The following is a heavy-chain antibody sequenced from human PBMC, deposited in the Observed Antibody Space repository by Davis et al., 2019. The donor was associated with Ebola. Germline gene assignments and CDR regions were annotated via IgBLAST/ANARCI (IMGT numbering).Heavy chain of an antibody. CDR2: ISCAGAST. D-gene: IGHD5-24*01. Sequence: GGSLRLSCVASGFTFSSYTMNWVRQAPGKGLEWVSYISCAGASTNYADSVKGRFTISRDNAKNTLYLQMNSLRAEDTAVYYCARDTSREPPYYFYYGMDVWGRGTTVTVSS. J-gene: IGHJ6*02. CDR3: ARDTSREPPYYFYYGMDV. V-gene: IGHV3-48*04. CDR1: GFTFSSYT.